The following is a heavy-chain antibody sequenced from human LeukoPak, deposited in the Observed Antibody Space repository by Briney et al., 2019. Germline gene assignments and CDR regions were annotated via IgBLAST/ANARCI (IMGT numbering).Heavy chain of an antibody. J-gene: IGHJ4*02. D-gene: IGHD3-10*01. CDR3: ARDITMVRGVPF. V-gene: IGHV3-74*01. CDR2: INSDGSST. CDR1: GFTFSSYW. Sequence: GGSLRLSCAASGFTFSSYWMHWVRHAPGKGLVWVSRINSDGSSTSYADSVKGRFTISRDNAKNTLYLQMNSLRAEDTAVYYCARDITMVRGVPFWGQGTLVTVSS.